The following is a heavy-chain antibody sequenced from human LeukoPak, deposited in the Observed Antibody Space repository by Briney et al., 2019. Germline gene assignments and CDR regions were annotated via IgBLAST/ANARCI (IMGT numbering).Heavy chain of an antibody. CDR2: ISSSSSYI. CDR3: AREPLVRGVSFDY. D-gene: IGHD3-10*01. V-gene: IGHV3-21*01. Sequence: GGSLRLSCAASGFTFSSYSMSWVRQAPGKGLEWVSSISSSSSYIYYADSVKGRFTISRDSAKNSLYLQMNSLRAEDTAVYYCAREPLVRGVSFDYWGQGTLVTVSS. J-gene: IGHJ4*02. CDR1: GFTFSSYS.